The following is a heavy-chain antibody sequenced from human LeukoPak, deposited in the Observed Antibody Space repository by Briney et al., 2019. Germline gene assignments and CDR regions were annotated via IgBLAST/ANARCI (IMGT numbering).Heavy chain of an antibody. CDR3: ARDFGTTGWHTFDY. V-gene: IGHV6-1*01. CDR2: TYYRSKWYN. Sequence: SPTLSLTSVVSGDSVSSKNGAWNWIRQSPSRGLEWLGRTYYRSKWYNDYAESMEGRMTISQDTSKNQYSLHLNSVTPDDTAVYYCARDFGTTGWHTFDYWGQGTLVTVSS. J-gene: IGHJ4*02. D-gene: IGHD6-19*01. CDR1: GDSVSSKNGA.